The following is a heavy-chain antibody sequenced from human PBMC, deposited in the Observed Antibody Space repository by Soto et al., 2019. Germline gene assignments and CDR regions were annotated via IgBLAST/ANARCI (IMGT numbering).Heavy chain of an antibody. J-gene: IGHJ6*03. CDR2: IYYRGST. V-gene: IGHV4-31*03. CDR3: ARETHPYYYMDV. CDR1: GGSISSGGYY. Sequence: SETLSLTCPVSGGSISSGGYYWSWIRQRPGMGLEWIGNIYYRGSTYYIPSLKSRVIISLDTSENLFSLKLNSVTAADTAVYYCARETHPYYYMDVWGKGTTVTVSS.